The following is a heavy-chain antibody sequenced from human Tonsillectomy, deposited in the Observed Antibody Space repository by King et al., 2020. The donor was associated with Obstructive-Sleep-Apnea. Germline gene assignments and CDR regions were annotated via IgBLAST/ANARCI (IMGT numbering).Heavy chain of an antibody. CDR3: TTGAQTMVRGVILSRWVSDY. CDR2: IKSKTDGGTT. CDR1: GFTFSNAW. J-gene: IGHJ4*02. D-gene: IGHD3-10*01. V-gene: IGHV3-15*01. Sequence: QLVQSGGGLVKPGGSLRLSCAASGFTFSNAWMSWVRQAPGKGLEWVGRIKSKTDGGTTDYAAPVKGRFTISRDDSKNTLYLQMNSLKTEDTAVYYCTTGAQTMVRGVILSRWVSDYWGQGTLVTVSS.